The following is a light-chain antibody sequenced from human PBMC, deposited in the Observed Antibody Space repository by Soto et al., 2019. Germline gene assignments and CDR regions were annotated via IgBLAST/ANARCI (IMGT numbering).Light chain of an antibody. J-gene: IGLJ3*02. Sequence: QSALTQPPSASGSPGQSVTISCTGTSSDVGGYNYVSWYQQHPGKAPKLTIYEVSKRPSGVPDRFSGSKSGNTASLTVSGLQAEDEADYYCNSYAGSNNWVFGGGTKLTVL. V-gene: IGLV2-8*01. CDR1: SSDVGGYNY. CDR3: NSYAGSNNWV. CDR2: EVS.